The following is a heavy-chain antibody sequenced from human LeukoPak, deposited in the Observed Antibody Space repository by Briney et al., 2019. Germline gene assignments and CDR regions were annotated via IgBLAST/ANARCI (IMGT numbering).Heavy chain of an antibody. D-gene: IGHD3-3*01. V-gene: IGHV4-59*08. CDR1: GDSISNYY. CDR2: IHYSGRT. J-gene: IGHJ4*02. CDR3: ARHGHDTDNYEAHFDY. Sequence: SETLSLTCSVSGDSISNYYWSWIRQPPGKGLEWIAYIHYSGRTNSNPSLKSRVTISIDTSKSQFSLELSSVTAADTAVYYCARHGHDTDNYEAHFDYWGQGALVTVSS.